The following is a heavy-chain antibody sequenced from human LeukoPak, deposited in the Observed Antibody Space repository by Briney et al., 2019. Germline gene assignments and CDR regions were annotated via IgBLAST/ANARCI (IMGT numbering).Heavy chain of an antibody. J-gene: IGHJ4*02. Sequence: GGSLRLSCAASGFTFSDYYMSWIRQAPGEGLEWVSYISDSGSTIYYADSLKGRFTISRDNAKNSLYLQMNSLRAEDTAVYYCATVPEGSWYPSYWGQGTLVTVSS. V-gene: IGHV3-11*01. CDR3: ATVPEGSWYPSY. CDR2: ISDSGSTI. D-gene: IGHD6-13*01. CDR1: GFTFSDYY.